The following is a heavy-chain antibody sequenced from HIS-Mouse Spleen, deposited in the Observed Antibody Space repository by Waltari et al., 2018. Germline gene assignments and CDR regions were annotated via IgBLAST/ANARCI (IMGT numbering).Heavy chain of an antibody. CDR1: GFTFSSYG. V-gene: IGHV3-30*18. J-gene: IGHJ4*02. CDR3: AKDKHHAFDY. Sequence: QVQLVESGGGVVQPGRSLRLSCAASGFTFSSYGMHWVRQAPGKGVEWVAVISDDGSNKYYADSVKGRFTISRDNSKNTLYLQMNSLRAEDTAVYYCAKDKHHAFDYWGQGTLVTVSS. CDR2: ISDDGSNK.